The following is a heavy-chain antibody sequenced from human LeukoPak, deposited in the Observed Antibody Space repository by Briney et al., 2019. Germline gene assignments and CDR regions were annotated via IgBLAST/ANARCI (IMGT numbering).Heavy chain of an antibody. Sequence: SETLSLTCTVSGGSISSYYWSWIRQPPGKGPEWIGYIYYSGSTNYNPSLKSRVTISVDTSKNQFSLKLSSVTAADTAVYYCARMYYDFWSGYLDYWGQGTLVTVSS. V-gene: IGHV4-59*01. CDR3: ARMYYDFWSGYLDY. J-gene: IGHJ4*02. CDR1: GGSISSYY. D-gene: IGHD3-3*01. CDR2: IYYSGST.